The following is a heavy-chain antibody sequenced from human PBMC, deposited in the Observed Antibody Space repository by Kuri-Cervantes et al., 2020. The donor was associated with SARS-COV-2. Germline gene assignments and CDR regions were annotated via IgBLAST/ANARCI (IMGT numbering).Heavy chain of an antibody. D-gene: IGHD3-22*01. Sequence: ASVKVSCKASGYTFTSYAMHWVRQAPGQRLEWMGWINAGNGNTKYSQKFQGRVTITRDTSASTAYMELSRLRSDDTAVYYCARDTYYYDSGPWGQGTLVTVSS. CDR2: INAGNGNT. CDR1: GYTFTSYA. V-gene: IGHV1-3*01. CDR3: ARDTYYYDSGP. J-gene: IGHJ5*02.